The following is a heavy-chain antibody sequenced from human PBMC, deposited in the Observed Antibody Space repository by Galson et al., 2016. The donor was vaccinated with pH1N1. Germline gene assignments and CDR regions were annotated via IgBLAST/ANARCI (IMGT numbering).Heavy chain of an antibody. V-gene: IGHV4-34*01. CDR2: ISHSGRS. J-gene: IGHJ3*02. CDR1: GGSFSGHY. D-gene: IGHD6-19*01. CDR3: ARHSTSGFPGIEGAARRRPFDI. Sequence: TLSLTCALYGGSFSGHYWSWIRQSPGRGLEWIGEISHSGRSDYNPSLEGRVTVSIDTSMNQFSLNLMSVAAADTAVYYCARHSTSGFPGIEGAARRRPFDIWGPGTMVIVSS.